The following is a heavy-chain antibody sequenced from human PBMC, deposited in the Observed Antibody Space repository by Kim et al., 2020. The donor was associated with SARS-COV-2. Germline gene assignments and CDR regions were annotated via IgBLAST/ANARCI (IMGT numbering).Heavy chain of an antibody. CDR2: ITSDGRSA. CDR1: GFIFSSYW. Sequence: GGSLRLSCAASGFIFSSYWMHWVRQAPGKGLVWVSRITSDGRSATYADSVKGRFTISRDNAKNTLYLQMNSLRVDDTAVYYCARVLLGAGGYFQHWGQGTLVTASS. J-gene: IGHJ1*01. D-gene: IGHD1-26*01. V-gene: IGHV3-74*01. CDR3: ARVLLGAGGYFQH.